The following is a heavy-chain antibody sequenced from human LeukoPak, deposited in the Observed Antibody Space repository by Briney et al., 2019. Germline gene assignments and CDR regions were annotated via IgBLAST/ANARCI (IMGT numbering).Heavy chain of an antibody. CDR1: GGSFRGYY. D-gene: IGHD7-27*01. V-gene: IGHV4-34*01. J-gene: IGHJ2*01. Sequence: SETLSLTCAVYGGSFRGYYWSWIRQPPGKGLEWIGEIHYTGATNYKPSLKSRVTISGDPSKNQVSLRASSVTAADTAVYYCARGVLGPYYFDLWGRGTLVTVSS. CDR3: ARGVLGPYYFDL. CDR2: IHYTGAT.